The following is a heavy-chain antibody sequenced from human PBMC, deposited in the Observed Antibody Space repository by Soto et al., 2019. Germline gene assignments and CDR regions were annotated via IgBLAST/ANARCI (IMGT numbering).Heavy chain of an antibody. CDR2: ITSDTHTI. Sequence: EVQLVESGGGLVQPGGSLRLTCVASGFPFSIYSMNWVRQAPGKGLEWSSYITSDTHTIKYADAVKGRFTISRDNAKRLLYLQMKTARDEDTAVYFCVRSVEGDFVYWGHGAVGSVSS. CDR3: VRSVEGDFVY. V-gene: IGHV3-48*02. CDR1: GFPFSIYS. J-gene: IGHJ4*01. D-gene: IGHD6-19*01.